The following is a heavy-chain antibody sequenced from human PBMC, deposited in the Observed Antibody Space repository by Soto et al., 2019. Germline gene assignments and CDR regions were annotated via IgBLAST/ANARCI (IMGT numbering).Heavy chain of an antibody. D-gene: IGHD2-15*01. CDR3: ARAGYCSGDSCPNYYYYMDV. J-gene: IGHJ6*03. CDR1: GFRFSSYG. Sequence: GEPLRLSCASSGFRFSSYGLHGLRQAPGTGLEWEAVISYDRSNKEYADTVKGRFTISRDSSKNKLYEQQKRLKTEETAQYFCARAGYCSGDSCPNYYYYMDVWGKGT. CDR2: ISYDRSNK. V-gene: IGHV3-30*03.